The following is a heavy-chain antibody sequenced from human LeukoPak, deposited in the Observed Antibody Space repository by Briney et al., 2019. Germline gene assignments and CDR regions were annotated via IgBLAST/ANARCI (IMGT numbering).Heavy chain of an antibody. CDR1: GFTFSSYG. V-gene: IGHV3-33*01. CDR2: IWYDGSNK. CDR3: ARGRRYYYDSSGYFSIPFDY. J-gene: IGHJ4*02. Sequence: PGGSLRLSCAAPGFTFSSYGMHWVRQAPGKGLEWVAVIWYDGSNKYYADSVKGRFTISRDNSKNTLYLQMNSLRAEDTAVYYCARGRRYYYDSSGYFSIPFDYWGQGTLVTVSS. D-gene: IGHD3-22*01.